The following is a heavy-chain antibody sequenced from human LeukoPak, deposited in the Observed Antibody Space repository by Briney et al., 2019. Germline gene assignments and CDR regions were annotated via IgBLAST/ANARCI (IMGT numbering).Heavy chain of an antibody. V-gene: IGHV3-15*01. CDR3: TTDFIVVVPAALYFFDY. CDR2: MKSKTDGSTT. D-gene: IGHD2-2*01. CDR1: GFTFSNAW. J-gene: IGHJ4*02. Sequence: GGSLRLSCAASGFTFSNAWMRWVRQARGKGREWVGRMKSKTDGSTTDYAEAVKDTFTISRDDSKNPLYLQMTSLKPEDTAVYYCTTDFIVVVPAALYFFDYWGQGTLVTVS.